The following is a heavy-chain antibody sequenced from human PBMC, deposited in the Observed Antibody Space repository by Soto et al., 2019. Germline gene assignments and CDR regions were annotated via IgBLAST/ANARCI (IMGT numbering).Heavy chain of an antibody. V-gene: IGHV3-21*01. CDR3: ARQYPSSSGRFAH. CDR2: ISAGSSNI. J-gene: IGHJ4*02. Sequence: EVELVESGGGLVKPGGSLTLSCAASGFTFRTYYMIWVRQAPGKGLEWVSSISAGSSNIYYAPSVKGRFTISRDNAKNTLYVKMNSLRAEDTAVYYCARQYPSSSGRFAHWGQRTLRTDSS. CDR1: GFTFRTYY. D-gene: IGHD1-1*01.